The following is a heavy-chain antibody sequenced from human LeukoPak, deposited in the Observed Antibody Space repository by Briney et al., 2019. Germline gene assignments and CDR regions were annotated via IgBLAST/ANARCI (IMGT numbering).Heavy chain of an antibody. J-gene: IGHJ6*03. CDR1: GFTFSRYS. V-gene: IGHV3-21*01. Sequence: GGSLRLSCAASGFTFSRYSMNWVRQAPGKGLEWVSSISSGSSFMYYADSVKGRFTISRDNAKNSLYLQMNSLRAEDTAVYYCARAIPLYYYYMDVWGKGTTVTVSS. CDR3: ARAIPLYYYYMDV. CDR2: ISSGSSFM.